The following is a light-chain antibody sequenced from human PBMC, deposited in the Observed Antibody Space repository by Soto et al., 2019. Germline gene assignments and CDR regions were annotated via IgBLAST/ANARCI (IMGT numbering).Light chain of an antibody. J-gene: IGLJ2*01. Sequence: QSALTQPASVSGSPGQSITISCTGTSSDVGGYNYVSWYQQHPGKAPKLMIYEVSNRPSEVSNRFSGSKSGNTASLTISGLQAEDEGNYYCSSYTSGSTLVFGGGTKLTVL. V-gene: IGLV2-14*01. CDR2: EVS. CDR1: SSDVGGYNY. CDR3: SSYTSGSTLV.